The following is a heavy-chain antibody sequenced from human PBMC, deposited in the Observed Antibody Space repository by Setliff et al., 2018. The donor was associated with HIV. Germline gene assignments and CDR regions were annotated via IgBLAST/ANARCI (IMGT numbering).Heavy chain of an antibody. D-gene: IGHD3-9*01. CDR3: ATSVFYDILTGPTPGVFDI. J-gene: IGHJ3*02. CDR1: GYSLTELS. V-gene: IGHV1-24*01. Sequence: ASVKGSCKVSGYSLTELSIHWVRQASGEGLEWMGGFDPEDDETVYAEKFQGRVTMTEDTSTDNAYMALRSLRSEDTAMYYCATSVFYDILTGPTPGVFDIWGQGTMVTGSS. CDR2: FDPEDDET.